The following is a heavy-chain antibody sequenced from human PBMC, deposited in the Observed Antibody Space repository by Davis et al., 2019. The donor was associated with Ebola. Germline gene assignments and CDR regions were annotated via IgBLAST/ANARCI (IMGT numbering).Heavy chain of an antibody. CDR2: ISAYNGHT. Sequence: AASVKVSCKASGYTFNLYGISWVRQAPGQGLEWMGWISAYNGHTNYAQNLQGRLTMTTATSTATAYMELRGLTSDDTAVYYCARDSRWLVPGTYYYYGMDVWGQGTTVTVSS. CDR3: ARDSRWLVPGTYYYYGMDV. CDR1: GYTFNLYG. V-gene: IGHV1-18*01. J-gene: IGHJ6*02. D-gene: IGHD6-19*01.